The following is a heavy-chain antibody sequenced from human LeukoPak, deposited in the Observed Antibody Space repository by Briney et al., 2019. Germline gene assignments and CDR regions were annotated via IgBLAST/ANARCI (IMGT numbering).Heavy chain of an antibody. CDR1: GGSINNYY. D-gene: IGHD2-15*01. J-gene: IGHJ3*02. V-gene: IGHV4-4*07. Sequence: PAETLSLTCTVSGGSINNYYWSWIRQPAGKGLEWIGRIYTRGSTNYNPSLKSRFTMSVDTSKNQFSLKLSSVPAADMAVYYCARGRYCSADICSGGDAFDIWGQGTMVSVSS. CDR2: IYTRGST. CDR3: ARGRYCSADICSGGDAFDI.